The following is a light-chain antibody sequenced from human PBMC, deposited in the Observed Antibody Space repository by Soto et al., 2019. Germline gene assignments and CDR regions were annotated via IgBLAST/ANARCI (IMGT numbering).Light chain of an antibody. Sequence: DIQLTQSPSFLSASVGDRVTFTCRASQGISNYLAWYQQKPGRAPKLLIYAASTLQSGVPSRFSGSGSGTEFTLTISSLQPDDFATYYCQQYNTFWTFGQGTKVDIK. J-gene: IGKJ1*01. CDR3: QQYNTFWT. CDR2: AAS. CDR1: QGISNY. V-gene: IGKV1-9*01.